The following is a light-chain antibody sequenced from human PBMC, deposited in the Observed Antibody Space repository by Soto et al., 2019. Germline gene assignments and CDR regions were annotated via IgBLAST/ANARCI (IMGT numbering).Light chain of an antibody. CDR3: QSYDSSNYVV. V-gene: IGLV6-57*04. Sequence: NFMLTQPHSVSESPGKTVTISCTRSSGSIASNYVQWYQQRPGSAPTTVIYEDNQRPSGVPDRFSGSIDSSSNSASLTISGLKTEDEADYYCQSYDSSNYVVFSGGTKLTVL. J-gene: IGLJ2*01. CDR2: EDN. CDR1: SGSIASNY.